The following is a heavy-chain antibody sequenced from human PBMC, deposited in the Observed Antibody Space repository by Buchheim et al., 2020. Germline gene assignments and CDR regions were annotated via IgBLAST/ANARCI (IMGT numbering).Heavy chain of an antibody. V-gene: IGHV4-30-4*01. J-gene: IGHJ5*02. Sequence: QVQLQELGPGLVKPSQTLSLTCTVSGGPISSGDYYWSWIRQPPGKGMEWIGYIYYSGSTHQNPSHKSRVTIPVDTSKNQLSLKLSSVAAADTAVYYCASSILRGNWFDPWGQGTL. D-gene: IGHD2-15*01. CDR3: ASSILRGNWFDP. CDR2: IYYSGST. CDR1: GGPISSGDYY.